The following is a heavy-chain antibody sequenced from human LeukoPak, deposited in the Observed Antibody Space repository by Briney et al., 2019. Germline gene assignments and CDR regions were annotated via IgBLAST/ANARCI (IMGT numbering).Heavy chain of an antibody. CDR3: ARGHSGSYDNWFDP. J-gene: IGHJ5*02. D-gene: IGHD1-26*01. Sequence: GGSLRLSCAASGFTFSSYEMNWVRQAPGKGLEWVSYISSSGSTIYYADSVKGRFTISRDNAKNSLYLQMNSLRAEDTAVYYCARGHSGSYDNWFDPWGQGTLVTVSS. CDR2: ISSSGSTI. CDR1: GFTFSSYE. V-gene: IGHV3-48*03.